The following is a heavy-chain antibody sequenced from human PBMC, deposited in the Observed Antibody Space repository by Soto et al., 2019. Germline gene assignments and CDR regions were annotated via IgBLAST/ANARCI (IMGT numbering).Heavy chain of an antibody. D-gene: IGHD3-10*01. Sequence: QVQLVQSGAEVKKPGSSVKVSCKASGGTLSSYTITWVRQAPGQGLEWMGRIIPILGIANYAQKFQGRVTITADTSTSTVYMELSSLRSEDTAFYYCARDHAPPRCNYYYMDVWGKGTTVTVSS. V-gene: IGHV1-69*08. CDR2: IIPILGIA. CDR3: ARDHAPPRCNYYYMDV. J-gene: IGHJ6*03. CDR1: GGTLSSYT.